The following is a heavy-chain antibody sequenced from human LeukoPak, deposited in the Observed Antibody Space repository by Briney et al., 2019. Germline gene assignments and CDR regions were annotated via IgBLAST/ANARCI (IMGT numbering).Heavy chain of an antibody. V-gene: IGHV3-30*03. CDR3: ARLSGYSRFDY. J-gene: IGHJ4*02. Sequence: GGSLRLSCAASGFTFSSYGMHWVRQAPGKGLEWVAVISYDGSNKYYADSVKGRFTISRDISKNTLYLQMNSLRAEDTAVYYCARLSGYSRFDYWGQGTLVTVSS. D-gene: IGHD5-12*01. CDR2: ISYDGSNK. CDR1: GFTFSSYG.